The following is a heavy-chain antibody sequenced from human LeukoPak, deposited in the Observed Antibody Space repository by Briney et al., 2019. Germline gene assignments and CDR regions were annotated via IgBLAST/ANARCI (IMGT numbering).Heavy chain of an antibody. D-gene: IGHD5-18*01. CDR3: ASTNVDTAMAPFDY. V-gene: IGHV3-48*01. Sequence: PGGSLRLSCAASGFTFSSYSMNWVRQAPGKGLEWVSYISSSSSTIYYADSVKGRFTISRDNAKSSLYLQMNSLRAEDTAVYYCASTNVDTAMAPFDYWGQGTLVTVSS. J-gene: IGHJ4*02. CDR1: GFTFSSYS. CDR2: ISSSSSTI.